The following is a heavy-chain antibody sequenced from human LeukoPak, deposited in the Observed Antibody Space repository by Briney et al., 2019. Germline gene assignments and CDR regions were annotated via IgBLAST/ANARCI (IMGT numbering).Heavy chain of an antibody. CDR2: IYYSGSA. CDR1: GGSVSTSTYF. D-gene: IGHD3-16*01. CDR3: VRGLGV. J-gene: IGHJ3*01. V-gene: IGHV4-39*01. Sequence: SETLSLTCTVYGGSVSTSTYFWGGIRQPPGKGLEWIGCIYYSGSAYCNPSLKSRVNIPVDTSKNQFSLKLSSVSAADPAVYYCVRGLGVWGQGTMVTVSS.